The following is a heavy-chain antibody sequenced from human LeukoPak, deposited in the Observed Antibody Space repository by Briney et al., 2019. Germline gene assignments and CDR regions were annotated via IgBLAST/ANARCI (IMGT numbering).Heavy chain of an antibody. Sequence: SEALSLTCAVYGGSFSDYYWSWIRQSPLKGLEWIGEINHSGNTHYNPSLKSRVTISVDTSKNQFALKLSSVTAADTAVYYCATNRSWSGYSSWGQGTLVTVSS. J-gene: IGHJ4*02. CDR3: ATNRSWSGYSS. D-gene: IGHD3-3*01. V-gene: IGHV4-34*01. CDR1: GGSFSDYY. CDR2: INHSGNT.